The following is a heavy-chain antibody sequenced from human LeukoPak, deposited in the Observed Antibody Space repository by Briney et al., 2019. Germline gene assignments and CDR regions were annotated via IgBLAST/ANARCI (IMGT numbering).Heavy chain of an antibody. Sequence: PGGSLRLSCAASGFTFSSYWMSWVRQAPGKGLEWVANIKQDGREKYYVDSVKGRFTISRDNAKNSLYLQMKRLRAEDKAVYYCASLSAGYSSSWGEGTLVTASS. J-gene: IGHJ4*02. CDR2: IKQDGREK. D-gene: IGHD6-13*01. CDR3: ASLSAGYSSS. CDR1: GFTFSSYW. V-gene: IGHV3-7*01.